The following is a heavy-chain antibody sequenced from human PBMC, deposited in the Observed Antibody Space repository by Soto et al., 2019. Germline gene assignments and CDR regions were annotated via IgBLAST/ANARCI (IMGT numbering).Heavy chain of an antibody. J-gene: IGHJ6*02. Sequence: PSETXSLTCTFSVCSIIIGCYYWSWIRQHPGKGLEWIGYIYYSGRTYYNPSLKSRVTISVDTSKNQFSLKLSSVTAADTAVYYCERDDVSFLGMDVWGQGTTVTVYS. CDR3: ERDDVSFLGMDV. CDR2: IYYSGRT. CDR1: VCSIIIGCYY. V-gene: IGHV4-31*03. D-gene: IGHD3-10*02.